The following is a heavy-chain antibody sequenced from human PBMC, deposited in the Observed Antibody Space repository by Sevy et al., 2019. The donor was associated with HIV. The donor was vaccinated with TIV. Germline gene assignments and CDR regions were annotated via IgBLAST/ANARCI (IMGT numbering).Heavy chain of an antibody. V-gene: IGHV3-30-3*01. CDR1: GFTFSSYA. CDR3: ARGSGEVYGDYFDY. CDR2: ISYDGSNK. Sequence: GGSLRLSCAASGFTFSSYAMYWVRQAPGKGLEWVALISYDGSNKYYADSVKGRFTISRDNSKNTLYLQMNSLRADDTAVYYSARGSGEVYGDYFDYWGQGTLVTVSS. J-gene: IGHJ4*02. D-gene: IGHD4-17*01.